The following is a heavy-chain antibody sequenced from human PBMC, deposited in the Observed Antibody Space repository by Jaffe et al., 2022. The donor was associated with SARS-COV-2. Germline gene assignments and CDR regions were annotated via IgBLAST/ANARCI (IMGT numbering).Heavy chain of an antibody. D-gene: IGHD5-18*01. J-gene: IGHJ4*02. CDR1: GYSISSGYH. CDR2: IHRSGST. CDR3: ARVNWLPDY. Sequence: QVQLQESGPGLVKPSETLSLTCTVSGYSISSGYHWGWIRQPPGKGLEWIGSIHRSGSTYYNASLKSRVTISVDTSKNQFSLKLSFVTAADSAVYYCARVNWLPDYWGQGTLVTVSS. V-gene: IGHV4-38-2*02.